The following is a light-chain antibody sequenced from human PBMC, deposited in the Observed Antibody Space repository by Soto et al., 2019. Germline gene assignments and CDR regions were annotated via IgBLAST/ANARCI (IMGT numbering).Light chain of an antibody. J-gene: IGLJ1*01. V-gene: IGLV7-46*01. CDR2: DTA. CDR1: TGAVTTGHY. CDR3: LLSYRGDYV. Sequence: QAVVTQEPSVTVSPGGTVTLTCGSTTGAVTTGHYPYWFQQKAGQAPRTLIYDTANKFAWTPVRFSGSLLGGKAALTLSGAQPEDEAEYYCLLSYRGDYVFGPGTKLTV.